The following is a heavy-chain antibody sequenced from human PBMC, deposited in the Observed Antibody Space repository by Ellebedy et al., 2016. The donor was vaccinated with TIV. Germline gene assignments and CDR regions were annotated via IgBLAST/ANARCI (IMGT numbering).Heavy chain of an antibody. D-gene: IGHD3-10*01. J-gene: IGHJ6*02. Sequence: GESLKISCKGSGYSFTSYWISWVRQMPGKGLEWMGRIDPSDSYTNYSPSFQGHVTISADKSISTAYLQWSSLKASDTAMYYCARQVLDYYGSGSMDVWGQGTTVTVSS. CDR2: IDPSDSYT. CDR3: ARQVLDYYGSGSMDV. CDR1: GYSFTSYW. V-gene: IGHV5-10-1*01.